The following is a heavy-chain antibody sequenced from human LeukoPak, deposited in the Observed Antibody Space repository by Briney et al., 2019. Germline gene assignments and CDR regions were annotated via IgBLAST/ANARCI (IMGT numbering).Heavy chain of an antibody. Sequence: PSETLSLTCTVSGGSISSSSYYWGWIRQPPGMGLEWIGSIYYSGSTYYNPSLKSRVTISVDTSKNQFSLKLSSVTAADTAVYYCARHFRFISSSWYLYNWFDPWGQGTLVTVSS. CDR3: ARHFRFISSSWYLYNWFDP. J-gene: IGHJ5*02. CDR1: GGSISSSSYY. D-gene: IGHD6-13*01. CDR2: IYYSGST. V-gene: IGHV4-39*01.